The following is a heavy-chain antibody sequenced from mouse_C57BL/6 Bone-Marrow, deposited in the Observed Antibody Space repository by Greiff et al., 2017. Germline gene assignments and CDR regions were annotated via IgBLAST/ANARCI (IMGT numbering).Heavy chain of an antibody. J-gene: IGHJ2*01. V-gene: IGHV1-55*01. D-gene: IGHD1-1*01. Sequence: QVQLQQPGAALVKPGASVPMSCKASGYTFTSYWITWVKQRPGQGLEWIGDIYPGSGSTNYNEKFNSKATLTVDTSSSTAYMQLRSLTSEDSAVYYCALVITTVVAHYFDYWGQGTTLTVSS. CDR1: GYTFTSYW. CDR2: IYPGSGST. CDR3: ALVITTVVAHYFDY.